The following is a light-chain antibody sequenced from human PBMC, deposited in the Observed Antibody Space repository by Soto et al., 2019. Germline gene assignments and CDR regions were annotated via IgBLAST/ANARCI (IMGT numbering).Light chain of an antibody. CDR3: QQYNNWPPIT. CDR2: GAS. CDR1: QSVSSRS. J-gene: IGKJ5*01. Sequence: EIVLTQSPVTLSLSPGERATLSFSAIQSVSSRSLAWYQQKPGQAPRLLISGASSRAADIPDRFSGSGSGTDFTLTINRLEPEDFAVYYCQQYNNWPPITFGQGTRLEI. V-gene: IGKV3-20*01.